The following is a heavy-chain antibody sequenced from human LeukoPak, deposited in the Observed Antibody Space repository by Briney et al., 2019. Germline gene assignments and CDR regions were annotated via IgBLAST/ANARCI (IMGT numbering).Heavy chain of an antibody. Sequence: ASVKVSCKASGYTFTSYDINWVRQATGQGLEWMGWMNPNSGNTGYAQKFQGRVTMTRNTSTSTAYMELSSLRSDDTAVYYCARDIVIVPPAMEAYDTWGQGTKVTVSS. J-gene: IGHJ3*02. V-gene: IGHV1-8*01. CDR1: GYTFTSYD. D-gene: IGHD2-2*01. CDR2: MNPNSGNT. CDR3: ARDIVIVPPAMEAYDT.